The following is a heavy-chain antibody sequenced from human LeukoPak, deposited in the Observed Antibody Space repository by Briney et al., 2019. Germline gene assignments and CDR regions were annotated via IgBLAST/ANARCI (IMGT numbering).Heavy chain of an antibody. CDR1: GGSISSSSYY. V-gene: IGHV4-39*07. Sequence: SETLSLTCTVSGGSISSSSYYWGWIRQPPGKGLEWIGSIYYSGSTYYNPSLKSRVTISVDTSKNQFSLKLSSVTAADTAVYYCARDFNTLDYWGQGTLVTFSS. CDR3: ARDFNTLDY. CDR2: IYYSGST. J-gene: IGHJ4*02.